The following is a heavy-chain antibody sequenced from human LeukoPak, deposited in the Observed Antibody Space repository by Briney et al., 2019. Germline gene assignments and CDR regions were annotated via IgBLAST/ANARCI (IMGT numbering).Heavy chain of an antibody. CDR2: IKTKTDGGTT. Sequence: GGSLRLSCAVSGFTFSNAWMNWVRQAPGKGLEWIGRIKTKTDGGTTDYAAPVKGRFIISRDDSKNTLYLQMNSLNTEDTAVYYCATYYTNPFDYWGQGTLVTVSS. CDR3: ATYYTNPFDY. J-gene: IGHJ4*02. D-gene: IGHD3-10*01. CDR1: GFTFSNAW. V-gene: IGHV3-15*01.